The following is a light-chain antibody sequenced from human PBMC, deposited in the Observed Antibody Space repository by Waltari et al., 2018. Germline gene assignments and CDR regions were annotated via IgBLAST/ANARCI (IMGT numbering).Light chain of an antibody. CDR2: KAS. Sequence: DIQMTQSPSTLSASVGDSVTIHCRASQSISSWLAWYQQKPGKAPKLLIDKASSLESGVPSRCSGSGSGTEFTLTISSLQPDDFATYYCQQYNTYSGTFGQGTKVEIK. CDR3: QQYNTYSGT. V-gene: IGKV1-5*03. CDR1: QSISSW. J-gene: IGKJ1*01.